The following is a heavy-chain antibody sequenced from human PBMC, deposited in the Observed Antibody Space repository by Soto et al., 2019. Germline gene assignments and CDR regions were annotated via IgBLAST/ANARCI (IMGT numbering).Heavy chain of an antibody. CDR2: IYYSGST. V-gene: IGHV4-31*03. Sequence: TLSLTCTVSGGSISSGGYYWSWIRQRPGKGLEWIGYIYYSGSTYYNPSLKSRITISVDTSKNQFSLKMSSVTAADTAVYYCARAPSSSWYPFDYWGQGTLVTVSS. CDR3: ARAPSSSWYPFDY. CDR1: GGSISSGGYY. D-gene: IGHD6-13*01. J-gene: IGHJ4*02.